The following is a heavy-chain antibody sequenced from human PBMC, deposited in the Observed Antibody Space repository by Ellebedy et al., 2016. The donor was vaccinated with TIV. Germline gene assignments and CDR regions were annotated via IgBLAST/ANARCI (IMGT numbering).Heavy chain of an antibody. V-gene: IGHV4-59*02. CDR3: ARAGDGYYNYYFDY. J-gene: IGHJ4*02. Sequence: ESLKISCAASGFTVSSNYMSWIRQPPGKGLECIGYIDYSGSTNYNPSLKSRVTISVDTSKNQFSLKLSSVTAADKAVYYCARAGDGYYNYYFDYWGQGTLVTVSS. CDR2: IDYSGST. D-gene: IGHD3-9*01. CDR1: GFTVSSNY.